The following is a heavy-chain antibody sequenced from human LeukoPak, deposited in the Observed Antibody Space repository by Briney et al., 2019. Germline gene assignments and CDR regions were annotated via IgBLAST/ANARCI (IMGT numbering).Heavy chain of an antibody. D-gene: IGHD3-9*01. Sequence: GGSLRLSGEASGFVYENYGMTWVRQGPGKGLEWLCGINWNGGKIVYADSVEGRFTISRDNARTSVYLQMNNLRGEDTALYYCARAEILAGAGKGPPYYMDVWGKAITVTVSS. CDR3: ARAEILAGAGKGPPYYMDV. CDR1: GFVYENYG. CDR2: INWNGGKI. V-gene: IGHV3-20*04. J-gene: IGHJ6*03.